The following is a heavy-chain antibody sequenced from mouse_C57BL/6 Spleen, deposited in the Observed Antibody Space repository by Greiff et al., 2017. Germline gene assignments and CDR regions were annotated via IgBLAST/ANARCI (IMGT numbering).Heavy chain of an antibody. CDR2: INYDGSST. CDR3: ARAVDSSGYDY. V-gene: IGHV5-16*01. CDR1: GFTFSDYY. D-gene: IGHD3-2*02. J-gene: IGHJ2*01. Sequence: DVKLVESEGGLVQPGSSMKLSCTASGFTFSDYYMAWVRQVPEKGLEWVANINYDGSSTYYLDSLKSRFIISRDNAKNILYLQMSSLKSEDTATYYCARAVDSSGYDYWGQGTTLTVSS.